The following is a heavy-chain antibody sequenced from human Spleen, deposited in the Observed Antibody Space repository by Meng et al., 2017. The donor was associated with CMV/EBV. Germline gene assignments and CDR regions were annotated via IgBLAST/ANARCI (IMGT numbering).Heavy chain of an antibody. V-gene: IGHV1-2*02. J-gene: IGHJ4*02. CDR3: ARGDIVVVPAAISDY. D-gene: IGHD2-2*02. Sequence: SVKISCKASGYTFTGYYMHWVRQAPGQGLEWMGWINPNSGGTNYAQKFQGRVTMTRDTSISTAYMELSRLRSDDTAVYYCARGDIVVVPAAISDYWGQGTLVTVSS. CDR1: GYTFTGYY. CDR2: INPNSGGT.